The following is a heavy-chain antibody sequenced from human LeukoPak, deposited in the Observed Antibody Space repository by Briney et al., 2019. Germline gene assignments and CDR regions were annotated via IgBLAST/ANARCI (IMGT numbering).Heavy chain of an antibody. CDR3: AREGGFYRPLDY. V-gene: IGHV4-4*02. D-gene: IGHD3-3*01. CDR2: VHLDGRT. J-gene: IGHJ4*02. Sequence: PSETLSLTCGVSGGSISNTNWWTWVRQPPGKGLEWIGEVHLDGRTIYNPSLESRLTMSVDVSENQVSLKLTSVTAADTAVYYCAREGGFYRPLDYSGQGTLVTVSS. CDR1: GGSISNTNW.